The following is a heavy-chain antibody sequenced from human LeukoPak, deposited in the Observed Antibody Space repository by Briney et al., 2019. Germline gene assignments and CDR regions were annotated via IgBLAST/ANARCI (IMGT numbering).Heavy chain of an antibody. CDR3: ARVLRDNSGSYYDY. J-gene: IGHJ4*02. CDR1: GYTFTCYG. CDR2: ISAYNGNT. V-gene: IGHV1-18*01. Sequence: ASVKVSCKASGYTFTCYGISWVRQAPGQGLEWMGWISAYNGNTNYAQKLQGRVTMTTDPSTSTAYMELRSLRSDDTAVYSCARVLRDNSGSYYDYWGQGTLVTVSS. D-gene: IGHD1-26*01.